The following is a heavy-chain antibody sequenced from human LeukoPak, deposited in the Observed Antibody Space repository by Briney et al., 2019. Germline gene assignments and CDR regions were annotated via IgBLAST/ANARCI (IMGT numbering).Heavy chain of an antibody. CDR2: ISSTSSSI. J-gene: IGHJ4*02. V-gene: IGHV3-21*01. Sequence: PGGSLRLSCAASGFTFSSYSMSWVRQAPGKGLEWVSSISSTSSSIYYADSVKGRFTISRDNAKNSLYLQMNSLRAEDTAVYYCARVNWAAGFDYWGQGTLVTVSS. CDR3: ARVNWAAGFDY. D-gene: IGHD6-13*01. CDR1: GFTFSSYS.